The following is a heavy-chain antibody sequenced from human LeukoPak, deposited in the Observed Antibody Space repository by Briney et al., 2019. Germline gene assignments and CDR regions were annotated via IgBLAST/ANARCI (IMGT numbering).Heavy chain of an antibody. V-gene: IGHV1-2*02. Sequence: ASVKVSFKASGYTFTGYYMHWVRQAPGQGLEWMGWINPNSGGTNYAQKFQGRVTMTRDPSISTAYMELRSLTPDDTAVYYCARRGGSYSHSDFWGQGTLVTVSS. J-gene: IGHJ4*02. D-gene: IGHD1-26*01. CDR3: ARRGGSYSHSDF. CDR2: INPNSGGT. CDR1: GYTFTGYY.